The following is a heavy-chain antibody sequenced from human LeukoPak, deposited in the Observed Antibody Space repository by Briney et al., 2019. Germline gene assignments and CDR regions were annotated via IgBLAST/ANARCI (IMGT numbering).Heavy chain of an antibody. Sequence: GESLKISRQGSGYSFTSYWITWVRQMPGKGLEWMGSIDPSDSYTNYNPSFQGHVTISADKSISTGYLQWSSLKASDTAMYYCARQPRYCSGGSCALFDYFDYWGQGTLVTVSS. V-gene: IGHV5-10-1*01. D-gene: IGHD2-15*01. CDR2: IDPSDSYT. CDR1: GYSFTSYW. J-gene: IGHJ4*02. CDR3: ARQPRYCSGGSCALFDYFDY.